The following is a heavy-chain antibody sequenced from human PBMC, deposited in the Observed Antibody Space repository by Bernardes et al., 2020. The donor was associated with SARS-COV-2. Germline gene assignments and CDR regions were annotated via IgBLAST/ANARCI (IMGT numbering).Heavy chain of an antibody. J-gene: IGHJ4*02. V-gene: IGHV1-2*02. Sequence: ASVKVSCKASGYTFTGYHIHWVRQAPGQGLEWMGWINPNGGDRTYAQKFHDRVTVTRDTSISTAYMELRSLRSDDTAMYYCASVTYSSGSDFDYWGQGTPVTVSS. D-gene: IGHD6-19*01. CDR3: ASVTYSSGSDFDY. CDR1: GYTFTGYH. CDR2: INPNGGDR.